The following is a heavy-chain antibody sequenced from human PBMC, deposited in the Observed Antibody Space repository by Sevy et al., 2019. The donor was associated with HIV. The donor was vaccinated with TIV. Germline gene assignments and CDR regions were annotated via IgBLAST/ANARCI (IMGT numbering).Heavy chain of an antibody. CDR2: ISYDGSNK. V-gene: IGHV3-30-3*01. J-gene: IGHJ6*02. Sequence: GGSLRLSCAASGFTFSSYAMHWVRQAPGKGLEWVAVISYDGSNKYYADSVKGRFTISRDNSENTLYLQMNSLRAEDTAVYYCARAYTAMVLYYYYGMDVWGQGTTVTVSS. CDR3: ARAYTAMVLYYYYGMDV. D-gene: IGHD5-18*01. CDR1: GFTFSSYA.